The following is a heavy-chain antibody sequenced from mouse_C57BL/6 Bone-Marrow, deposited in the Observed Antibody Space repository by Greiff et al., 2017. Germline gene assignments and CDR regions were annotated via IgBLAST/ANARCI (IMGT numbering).Heavy chain of an antibody. CDR2: IDPETGGT. J-gene: IGHJ2*01. Sequence: QVQLQQSGAELVRPGASVTLSCKASGYTFTDYEMHWVQQTPVHGLEWIGAIDPETGGTAYNQKFKGKAILTADKSSSTAYMELRSLTSEDSAVYYCTRSFITTVVAFDYWGQGTTLTVSS. D-gene: IGHD1-1*01. CDR3: TRSFITTVVAFDY. CDR1: GYTFTDYE. V-gene: IGHV1-15*01.